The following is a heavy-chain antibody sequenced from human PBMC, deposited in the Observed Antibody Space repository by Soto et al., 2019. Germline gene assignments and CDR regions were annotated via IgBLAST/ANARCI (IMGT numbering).Heavy chain of an antibody. CDR2: IYHSGRT. V-gene: IGHV4-31*03. CDR3: ARGNWNYYFDY. CDR1: GEPFSSGTSY. J-gene: IGHJ4*02. Sequence: SETLSLTCTVSGEPFSSGTSYLNWIRQRPGKGLEWIGYIYHSGRTYYNPSLKSRVSISVDTSKNQFSLKLISVTAADTAVYYCARGNWNYYFDYWGQGTLVTVSS. D-gene: IGHD1-7*01.